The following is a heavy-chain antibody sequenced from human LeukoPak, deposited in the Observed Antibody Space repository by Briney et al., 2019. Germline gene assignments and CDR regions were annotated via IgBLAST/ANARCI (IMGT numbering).Heavy chain of an antibody. J-gene: IGHJ6*02. CDR2: ISWDGGST. CDR3: AKDIVWGDYPPSGMDV. Sequence: GGSLGLSCAASGFTFDDYTMHWVRQAPGKGLGGVSLISWDGGSTYYADSVKGRFTISRGNSKNSLYLQMNSLRTEDTALYYCAKDIVWGDYPPSGMDVWGQGTTVTVSS. D-gene: IGHD4-17*01. V-gene: IGHV3-43*01. CDR1: GFTFDDYT.